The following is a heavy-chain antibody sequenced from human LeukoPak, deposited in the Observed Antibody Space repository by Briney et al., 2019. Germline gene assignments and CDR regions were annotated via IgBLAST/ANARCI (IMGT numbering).Heavy chain of an antibody. CDR1: GGTFSSYA. J-gene: IGHJ4*02. CDR3: ARGKNTNRYPIDFDY. D-gene: IGHD1-14*01. CDR2: IIPIFGTA. V-gene: IGHV1-69*06. Sequence: GASVKVSCKASGGTFSSYAISWVRQAPGQGLEWMGGIIPIFGTANYAQKFQGRVTITADKSTSTAYMELRSLRSDDTAVYYCARGKNTNRYPIDFDYWGQGTLVTVSS.